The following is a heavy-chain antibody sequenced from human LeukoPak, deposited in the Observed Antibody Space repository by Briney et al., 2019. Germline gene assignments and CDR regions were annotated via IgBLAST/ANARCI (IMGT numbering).Heavy chain of an antibody. Sequence: SETLSLTCTVSGGSISSSSYYWGWIRQPPGKGLEWIGSIYYSGSTYYNPSLKSRVTISVDTSKNQFSLKLSSVTAADTAVYYCARAGDIVVAPAAIDAFDIWGRGTMVTVSS. J-gene: IGHJ3*02. CDR1: GGSISSSSYY. CDR3: ARAGDIVVAPAAIDAFDI. CDR2: IYYSGST. D-gene: IGHD2-2*01. V-gene: IGHV4-39*07.